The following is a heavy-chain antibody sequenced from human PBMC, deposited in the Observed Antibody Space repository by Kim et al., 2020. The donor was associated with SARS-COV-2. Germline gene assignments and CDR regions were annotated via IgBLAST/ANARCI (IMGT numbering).Heavy chain of an antibody. CDR2: IIPIFGTA. CDR1: GGTFSSYA. V-gene: IGHV1-69*13. J-gene: IGHJ6*02. D-gene: IGHD4-4*01. Sequence: SVKVSCKASGGTFSSYAISWVRQAPGQGLEWMGGIIPIFGTANYAQKFQGRVTITADESTSTAYMELSSLRSEDTAVYYCARDRTAEHDYSNAPYYYYGMDVWGQGTTVTVSS. CDR3: ARDRTAEHDYSNAPYYYYGMDV.